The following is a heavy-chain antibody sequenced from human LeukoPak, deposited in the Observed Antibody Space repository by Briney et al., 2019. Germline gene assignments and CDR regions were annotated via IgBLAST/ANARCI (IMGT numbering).Heavy chain of an antibody. D-gene: IGHD2-21*02. CDR1: GYKFISHY. Sequence: ASVRVSSKASGYKFISHYLQWVRQAPGLGPEWMGWMHGGNGNTRYAEKFEGRVTMTRDTSTSTAYMDLSSLTSDDTAVYYCAREGSYCVGGDCYSFDFWGQGTLVTVSS. CDR3: AREGSYCVGGDCYSFDF. CDR2: MHGGNGNT. J-gene: IGHJ4*02. V-gene: IGHV1-2*02.